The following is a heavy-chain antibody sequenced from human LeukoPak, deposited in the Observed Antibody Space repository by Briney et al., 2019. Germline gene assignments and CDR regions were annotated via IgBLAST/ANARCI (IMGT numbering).Heavy chain of an antibody. CDR1: GFTFSSYG. V-gene: IGHV3-30*03. Sequence: PGGSLRLSCAASGFTFSSYGMHWVRQAPAKGLEWVAVISNNGRSIYYADSVKGRFTISRDNSKNTLFLQVNSLRVEDTAVYPCAREACSGSCHSDYFDYWGLGTLVTVSS. CDR3: AREACSGSCHSDYFDY. J-gene: IGHJ4*02. D-gene: IGHD2-15*01. CDR2: ISNNGRSI.